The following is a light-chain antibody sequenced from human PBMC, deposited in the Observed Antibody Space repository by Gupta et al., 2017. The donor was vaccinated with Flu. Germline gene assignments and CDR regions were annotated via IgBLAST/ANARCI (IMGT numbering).Light chain of an antibody. J-gene: IGKJ1*01. CDR3: QQSYNVVWT. CDR1: QSISHF. V-gene: IGKV1-39*01. Sequence: DIQMTQSPSSLSASVGDRVTITCRASQSISHFLNWYQQKPEKAPQLLIYTASNLQSGVPSRFSGRGSGTDFTLSISDLQPEDSATCYCQQSYNVVWTFGQGTKVEI. CDR2: TAS.